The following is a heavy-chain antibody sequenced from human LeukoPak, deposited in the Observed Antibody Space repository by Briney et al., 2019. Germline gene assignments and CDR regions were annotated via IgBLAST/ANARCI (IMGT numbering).Heavy chain of an antibody. CDR2: IYHSGST. J-gene: IGHJ4*02. CDR3: ARYSSSWYYFDY. CDR1: GYSISSGYY. V-gene: IGHV4-38-2*01. D-gene: IGHD6-13*01. Sequence: SETLSLTCAVSGYSISSGYYWGWIRQPPGKGLEWIGSIYHSGSTYYNPSLKSRVTISVDTSKNQFSLKLSSVTAADTAVYYCARYSSSWYYFDYWGQGTLVTVSS.